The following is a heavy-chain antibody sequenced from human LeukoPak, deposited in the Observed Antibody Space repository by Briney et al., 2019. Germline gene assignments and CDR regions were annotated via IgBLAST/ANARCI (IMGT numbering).Heavy chain of an antibody. Sequence: ASVKVSCKASGYTFTSYAMHWVLQAPGQRLEWMGWINAGNGNTKYSQKFQGRVTITRDTSASTAYMELSSLRSEDTAVYYCARDHTNYYDSSGYFDPWGQGTLVTVSS. CDR3: ARDHTNYYDSSGYFDP. CDR2: INAGNGNT. V-gene: IGHV1-3*01. J-gene: IGHJ5*02. CDR1: GYTFTSYA. D-gene: IGHD3-22*01.